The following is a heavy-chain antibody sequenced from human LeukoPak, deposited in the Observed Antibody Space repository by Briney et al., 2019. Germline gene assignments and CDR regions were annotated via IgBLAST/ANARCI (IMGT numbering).Heavy chain of an antibody. CDR3: ARAVTGDVFDD. CDR2: IYNDGSA. D-gene: IGHD7-27*01. Sequence: KPSETLSLTCTVSGGSVGGNYWSWIRQTPGKGLEWIGYIYNDGSANYNPSLKSRVTISIDTSKNQFSLKVTSVTAADTAVYFCARAVTGDVFDDWGQGTLVTVSS. V-gene: IGHV4-59*02. J-gene: IGHJ4*02. CDR1: GGSVGGNY.